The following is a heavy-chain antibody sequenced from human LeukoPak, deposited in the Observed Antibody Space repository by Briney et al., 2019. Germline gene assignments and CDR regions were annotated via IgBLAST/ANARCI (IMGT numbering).Heavy chain of an antibody. CDR2: IHYSGST. D-gene: IGHD6-19*01. Sequence: SETLSLTCTVSGGSISSYYWSWIRQPPGKGLEWIGYIHYSGSTNYNPSLKSRVTISVDTSKNQFSLKLSSVTAADTAVYYCARVTWGSGEALWGQGTLVTVPS. CDR3: ARVTWGSGEAL. V-gene: IGHV4-59*01. CDR1: GGSISSYY. J-gene: IGHJ4*02.